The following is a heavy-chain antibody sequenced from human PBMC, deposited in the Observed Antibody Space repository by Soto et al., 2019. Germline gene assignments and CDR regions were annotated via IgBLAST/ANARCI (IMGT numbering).Heavy chain of an antibody. CDR3: ASAYDSSGSYFYFGLDV. CDR2: IQQDGTEK. Sequence: GGSLRLSCAASGFTFTTYWMSWVRQPPGEGLEWLASIQQDGTEKYYVDSVKGRFTISRDNAKNSLYLQMNNLRAEDTAMYYCASAYDSSGSYFYFGLDVWGQGTTVTVSS. V-gene: IGHV3-7*01. D-gene: IGHD3-22*01. J-gene: IGHJ6*02. CDR1: GFTFTTYW.